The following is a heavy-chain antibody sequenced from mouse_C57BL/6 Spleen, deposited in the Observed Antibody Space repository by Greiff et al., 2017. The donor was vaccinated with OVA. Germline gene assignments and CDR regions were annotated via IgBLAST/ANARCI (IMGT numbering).Heavy chain of an antibody. CDR2: ISSGSSTI. D-gene: IGHD2-5*01. CDR3: ARNPYYSNYWYFDV. Sequence: EVQLVESGGGLVKPGGSLKLSCAASGFTFSDYGMHWVRQAPEKGLEWVAYISSGSSTIYYADTVKGRFTISRDNAKNTLFLQMTSLRSEDTAMYYCARNPYYSNYWYFDVWGTGTTVTVSS. J-gene: IGHJ1*03. CDR1: GFTFSDYG. V-gene: IGHV5-17*01.